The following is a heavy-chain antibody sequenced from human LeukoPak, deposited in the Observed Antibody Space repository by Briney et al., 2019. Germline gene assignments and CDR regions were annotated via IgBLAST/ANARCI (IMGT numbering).Heavy chain of an antibody. CDR3: ARGYGEYSGYDYVYYFDY. CDR1: GGSFSGYY. CDR2: INHSGST. D-gene: IGHD5-12*01. J-gene: IGHJ4*02. Sequence: SETLSLTCAVYGGSFSGYYWSWIRQPPGKGLEWIGEINHSGSTNYNPSLKSRVTISVDTSKNQFSLKLSSVTAVDTAVYYCARGYGEYSGYDYVYYFDYWGQGTLVTVSS. V-gene: IGHV4-34*01.